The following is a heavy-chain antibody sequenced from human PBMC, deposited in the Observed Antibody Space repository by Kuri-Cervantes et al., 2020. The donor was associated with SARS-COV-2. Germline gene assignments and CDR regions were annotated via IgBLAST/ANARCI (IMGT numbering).Heavy chain of an antibody. CDR1: GGSISSNSHY. CDR2: IYFTGST. V-gene: IGHV4-39*01. D-gene: IGHD3-3*01. CDR3: ATHYDFWSAFDY. Sequence: SETLSLTCAVSGGSISSNSHYWGWIRQLPDKGLEWIGTIYFTGSTYYNPSLRSRVTISIDTSKDRFSLKLSSVTAADTAVYYCATHYDFWSAFDYWGQGTLVTVSS. J-gene: IGHJ4*02.